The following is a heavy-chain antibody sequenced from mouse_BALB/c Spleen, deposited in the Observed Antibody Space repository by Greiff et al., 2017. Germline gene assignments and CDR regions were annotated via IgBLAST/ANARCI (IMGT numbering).Heavy chain of an antibody. V-gene: IGHV5-17*02. CDR3: AREDYFDY. Sequence: DVQGVESGGGLVQPGGSRKLSCAASGFTFSSFGMHWVRQAPEKGLEWVAYISSGSSTIYYADTVKGRFTISRDNPKNTLFLQMTSLRSEDTAMYYCAREDYFDYWGQGTTLTVSS. CDR1: GFTFSSFG. J-gene: IGHJ2*01. CDR2: ISSGSSTI.